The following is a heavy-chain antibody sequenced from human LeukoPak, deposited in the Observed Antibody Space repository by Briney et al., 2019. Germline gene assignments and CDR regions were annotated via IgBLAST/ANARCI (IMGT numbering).Heavy chain of an antibody. Sequence: SETLSLTCAVSGYSISSSNYWGWIRQPPGKGLEWIGHIYYSGSIYYNPSLKSRVTMSVDTSKNQFSLKLSSVTAVDTAVYYCARKATTGPTKAAFDIWGQGSMVTVSS. V-gene: IGHV4-28*05. CDR1: GYSISSSNY. CDR3: ARKATTGPTKAAFDI. J-gene: IGHJ3*02. CDR2: IYYSGSI. D-gene: IGHD4-17*01.